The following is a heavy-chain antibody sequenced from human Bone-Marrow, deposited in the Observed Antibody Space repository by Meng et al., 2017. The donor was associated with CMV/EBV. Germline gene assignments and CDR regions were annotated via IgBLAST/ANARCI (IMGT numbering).Heavy chain of an antibody. J-gene: IGHJ4*02. CDR1: TFGSYA. CDR3: AKDLRDRRTYYYDSSGYDY. V-gene: IGHV3-23*01. CDR2: ISGSGGST. D-gene: IGHD3-22*01. Sequence: TFGSYAMSWVRQAPGKGLEWVSAISGSGGSTYYADSVKGRFTISRDNSKNTLYLQMNSLRAEDTAVYYCAKDLRDRRTYYYDSSGYDYWGQGTLVTVSS.